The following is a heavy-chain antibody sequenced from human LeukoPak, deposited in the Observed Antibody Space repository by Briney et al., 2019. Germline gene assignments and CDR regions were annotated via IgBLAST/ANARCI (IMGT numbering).Heavy chain of an antibody. CDR1: GFTFTGHT. V-gene: IGHV3-23*01. Sequence: GGSLRLSCAASGFTFTGHTMTWLRQAPGKGLEWVSIIGGRDDRTYYADSVKGRFTISRDNSKDILYLQMNSLRAEDTAVYYCAKDPNPFYDFWSGYKWGQGTLVTVSS. CDR2: IGGRDDRT. J-gene: IGHJ4*01. CDR3: AKDPNPFYDFWSGYK. D-gene: IGHD3-3*01.